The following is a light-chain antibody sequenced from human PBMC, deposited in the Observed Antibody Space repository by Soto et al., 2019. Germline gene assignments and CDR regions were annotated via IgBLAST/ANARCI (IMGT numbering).Light chain of an antibody. V-gene: IGKV3-20*01. Sequence: IVLTQSPGTLSLSPGQRATLSCRASQTVSTTYLAWYQQKPGQAPRLLIYGTSTRATGVPDRFSGSGSVTDFTLTISSLEPEDFAVYYCQQYGNSPRYTFGHGTKLEIK. CDR2: GTS. J-gene: IGKJ2*01. CDR3: QQYGNSPRYT. CDR1: QTVSTTY.